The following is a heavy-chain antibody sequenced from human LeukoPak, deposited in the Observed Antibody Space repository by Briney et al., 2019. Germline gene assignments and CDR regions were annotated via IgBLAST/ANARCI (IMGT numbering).Heavy chain of an antibody. V-gene: IGHV3-30*02. Sequence: PGGSLRLSCAASGFTFSSYGMHWVRQAPGKGLEWVAFIRYDGSTKYYEDSVRGRFTISRDNSKNTVYLQMNSLRADDTAVYYCAKPLNDYRLFGGEDFDSWGQGILVTVSS. D-gene: IGHD3-16*01. CDR3: AKPLNDYRLFGGEDFDS. CDR1: GFTFSSYG. CDR2: IRYDGSTK. J-gene: IGHJ4*02.